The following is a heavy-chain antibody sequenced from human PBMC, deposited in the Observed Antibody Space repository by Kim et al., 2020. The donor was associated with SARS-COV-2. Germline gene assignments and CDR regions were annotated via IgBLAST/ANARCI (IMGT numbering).Heavy chain of an antibody. V-gene: IGHV3-21*01. CDR2: ISSSSSYI. Sequence: GGSLRLSCAASGFTFSSYSMNWVRQAPGKGLEWVSSISSSSSYIYYADSVKGRFTISRDNAKNSLYLQMNSLRAEDTAVYYCARGLVLTYYYYYMDVWGKGTTVTVSS. CDR3: ARGLVLTYYYYYMDV. CDR1: GFTFSSYS. J-gene: IGHJ6*03. D-gene: IGHD2-8*01.